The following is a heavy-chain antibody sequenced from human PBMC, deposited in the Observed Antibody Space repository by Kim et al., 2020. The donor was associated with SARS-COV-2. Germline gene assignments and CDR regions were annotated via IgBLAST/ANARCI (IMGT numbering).Heavy chain of an antibody. J-gene: IGHJ4*02. V-gene: IGHV3-33*01. CDR3: ARDFTADYFDY. Sequence: KKNDADSVKGRFIVSRANSKNTLYLQMNSLKAEDTAVYYCARDFTADYFDYWGQGTLVTVSS. D-gene: IGHD2-21*02. CDR2: KK.